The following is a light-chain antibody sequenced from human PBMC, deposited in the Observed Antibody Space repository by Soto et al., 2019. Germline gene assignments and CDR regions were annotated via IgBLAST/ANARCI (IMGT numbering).Light chain of an antibody. CDR1: QSVSGSY. CDR2: DAS. V-gene: IGKV3-20*01. CDR3: QQFDGSLWT. J-gene: IGKJ1*01. Sequence: EIVMTQSPGTLSLSPGEVATLSCRASQSVSGSYLAWYQQKPGQAPRLVIYDASSRATGIPDRFSGSGSGTDFTLTISRLEPEDFAVYCCQQFDGSLWTFGPGTKVDIK.